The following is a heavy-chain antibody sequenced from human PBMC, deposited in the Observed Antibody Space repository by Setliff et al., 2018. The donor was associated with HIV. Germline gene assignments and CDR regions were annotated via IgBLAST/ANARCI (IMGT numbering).Heavy chain of an antibody. V-gene: IGHV3-7*01. Sequence: GGSLRLSCAASGFIFSDYWMSWVRQAPGKGLEWVANINQDGYDKYYVDSVRGRFTISRCNAKNSLYLQMSSLRVEDMAVYYCARGGAMIVVVFDYWGQGTLVTVSS. CDR1: GFIFSDYW. CDR3: ARGGAMIVVVFDY. CDR2: INQDGYDK. D-gene: IGHD3-22*01. J-gene: IGHJ4*02.